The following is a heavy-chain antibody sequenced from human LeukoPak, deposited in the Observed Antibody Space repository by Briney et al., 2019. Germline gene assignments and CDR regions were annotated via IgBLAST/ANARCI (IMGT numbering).Heavy chain of an antibody. J-gene: IGHJ3*02. V-gene: IGHV4-59*01. D-gene: IGHD6-6*01. CDR1: GGSISSYY. CDR3: VRVGGASSILSAFDI. Sequence: KPSETLSLTCTVSGGSISSYYWSWIRQPPGKGLEWIGYIYNSETINYNPSLTSRVTISLDTSKNQVSLKLTSVTAADTAVYYCVRVGGASSILSAFDIWGQGTMVTVSS. CDR2: IYNSETI.